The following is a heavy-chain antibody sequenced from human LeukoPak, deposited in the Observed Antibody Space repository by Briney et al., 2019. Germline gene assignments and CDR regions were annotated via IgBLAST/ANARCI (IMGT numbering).Heavy chain of an antibody. CDR3: ARDYHGSGSLTTFDY. CDR2: INPRGGSA. D-gene: IGHD3-10*01. Sequence: ASVKVSCKASGYTFTSFYMHWVRQAPGQGLEWMGIINPRGGSASSAQKFQGRVTLTKDTSTSTVYMELSSMRSEDTAVYYCARDYHGSGSLTTFDYWGQGTLVTVSS. CDR1: GYTFTSFY. V-gene: IGHV1-46*01. J-gene: IGHJ4*02.